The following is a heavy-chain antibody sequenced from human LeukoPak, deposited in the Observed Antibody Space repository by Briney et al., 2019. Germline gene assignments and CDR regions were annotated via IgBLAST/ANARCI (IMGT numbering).Heavy chain of an antibody. CDR2: IIPIFGTA. CDR1: GGTFSSYA. J-gene: IGHJ6*03. CDR3: ARASSGYDFWSGYYPSYYYYYMDV. Sequence: SVKISCEASGGTFSSYAISWVRQAPGQGLEWMGGIIPIFGTANYAQKFQGRVTITTDESTSTAYMELSSLRSEDTAVYYCARASSGYDFWSGYYPSYYYYYMDVWGKGTTVTVSS. V-gene: IGHV1-69*05. D-gene: IGHD3-3*01.